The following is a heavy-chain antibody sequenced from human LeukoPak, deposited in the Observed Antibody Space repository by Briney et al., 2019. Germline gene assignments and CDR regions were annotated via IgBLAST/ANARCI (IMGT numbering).Heavy chain of an antibody. CDR3: ARYGYGGGFDY. Sequence: GGSLRLSCAASGFTFSSYGMHWVRQAPGKGLEWVADIWYDGSHKYYADSVKGRFTISRDNSKNTLHLQMNSLRAEDTAVYYCARYGYGGGFDYWGQGTLVTVSS. J-gene: IGHJ4*02. CDR1: GFTFSSYG. D-gene: IGHD5-18*01. CDR2: IWYDGSHK. V-gene: IGHV3-33*01.